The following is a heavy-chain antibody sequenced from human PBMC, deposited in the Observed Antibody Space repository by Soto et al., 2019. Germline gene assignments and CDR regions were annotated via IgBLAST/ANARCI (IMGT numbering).Heavy chain of an antibody. V-gene: IGHV3-74*01. CDR3: ARIGTGYYYMDV. D-gene: IGHD3-10*01. Sequence: DVQLEESGGGLVQPGGSLRLSCGASGFTFSSYWMHWVRQAPGKGLVWVSRINSDGSRTNYADSVKGRFTISRDNAKNTVYLQMTSLSAEDTAVYYCARIGTGYYYMDVWGKGTTVTVSS. J-gene: IGHJ6*03. CDR2: INSDGSRT. CDR1: GFTFSSYW.